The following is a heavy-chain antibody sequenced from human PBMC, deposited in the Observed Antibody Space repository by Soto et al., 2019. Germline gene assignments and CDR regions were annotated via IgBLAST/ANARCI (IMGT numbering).Heavy chain of an antibody. Sequence: QLQLQESGPGLVKPSETLSLTCTVSGGSISSSSYYWGWIRQPPGKGLEWIGSIYYSSSTYYNLPLTSRVTLSVDTSKNKYSLQLSSLTAPPTAVYYCANQITLRSRPRSGAFDSWGQGTLVTVSS. CDR1: GGSISSSSYY. J-gene: IGHJ4*02. V-gene: IGHV4-39*01. CDR2: IYYSSST. D-gene: IGHD6-13*01. CDR3: ANQITLRSRPRSGAFDS.